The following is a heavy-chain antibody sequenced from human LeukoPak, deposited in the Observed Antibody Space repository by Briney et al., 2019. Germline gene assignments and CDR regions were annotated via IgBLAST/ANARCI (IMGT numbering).Heavy chain of an antibody. J-gene: IGHJ4*02. CDR1: GGTFSSYA. D-gene: IGHD5-12*01. CDR3: AREISGYDQYYFDY. Sequence: SVKVSCKASGGTFSSYAISWVRQAPGQGLEWMGRIIPILGIANYAQKFQGRVTITADKSTSTAYMELSSLRSEDTAVYYCAREISGYDQYYFDYWGQGTLVTVSS. V-gene: IGHV1-69*04. CDR2: IIPILGIA.